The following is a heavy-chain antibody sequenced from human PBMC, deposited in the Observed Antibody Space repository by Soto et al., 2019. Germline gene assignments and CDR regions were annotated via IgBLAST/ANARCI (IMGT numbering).Heavy chain of an antibody. CDR3: TRDIGGWGAY. CDR1: GFTFSSYW. V-gene: IGHV3-74*01. D-gene: IGHD3-10*01. CDR2: TNEDGSII. Sequence: EVQLVESGGGLVQPGGSLRLSCAASGFTFSSYWMHWVRQAPGKGLVWVSRTNEDGSIINYADSVKGRFTISRDNAKDTLYLEMNSLRVEDTAVYYCTRDIGGWGAYWGQGALVTVSS. J-gene: IGHJ4*02.